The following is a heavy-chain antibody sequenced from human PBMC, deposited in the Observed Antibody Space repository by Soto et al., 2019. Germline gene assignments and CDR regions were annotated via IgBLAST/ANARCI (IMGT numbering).Heavy chain of an antibody. Sequence: GGSLRLSCTASGFNTGFYSMSWVRQTPGKGLEWVAALSRSGGATYYADSVRGRFTISRDASKDTLFLQMSNLRAEDTALYYCSKGEMSTIRNSFDPWGQGTLVTVSS. CDR1: GFNTGFYS. D-gene: IGHD1-7*01. V-gene: IGHV3-23*01. J-gene: IGHJ5*02. CDR3: SKGEMSTIRNSFDP. CDR2: LSRSGGAT.